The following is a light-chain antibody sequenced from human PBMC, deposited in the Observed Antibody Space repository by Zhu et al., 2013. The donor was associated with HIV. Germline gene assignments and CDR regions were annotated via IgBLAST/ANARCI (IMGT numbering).Light chain of an antibody. Sequence: SSELTQDPAVSVALVGQTVRITCQGDTLRRYYASWYQQKPGQAPVLVIYGKNNRPSGIPDRFSGSSSGNTASLTITGAQAEDEADYYCNSRDSSGNHVVFGGGTKLTVL. V-gene: IGLV3-19*01. CDR2: GKN. CDR3: NSRDSSGNHVV. J-gene: IGLJ2*01. CDR1: TLRRYY.